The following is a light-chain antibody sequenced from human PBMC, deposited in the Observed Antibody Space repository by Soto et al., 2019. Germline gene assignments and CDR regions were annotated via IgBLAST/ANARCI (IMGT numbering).Light chain of an antibody. CDR3: QQLNSYLRT. Sequence: DIHLTQSPSFLSASVGGRVTITCRASQGISSYLAWYQQKPGKAPKLLIYAASTLQSGVPSRFSGSGSGTEFTLTISSLQPEDFATYYCQQLNSYLRTFGQGTKVDIK. CDR2: AAS. J-gene: IGKJ1*01. CDR1: QGISSY. V-gene: IGKV1-9*01.